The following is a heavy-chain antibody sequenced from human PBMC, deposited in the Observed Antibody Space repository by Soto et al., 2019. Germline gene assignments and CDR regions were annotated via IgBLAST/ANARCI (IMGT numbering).Heavy chain of an antibody. CDR1: GFTFSSYW. J-gene: IGHJ4*02. CDR3: ARGGPFYYYDSSDRSFDY. D-gene: IGHD3-22*01. CDR2: IKQDGSEK. Sequence: EVQLVESGGGLVQPGGSLRLSCAASGFTFSSYWMSWVRQAPGKGLEWVANIKQDGSEKYYVDSVKGRFTISRDNAKNSLYLQMNSPRAEDTAVYYCARGGPFYYYDSSDRSFDYWGQGTLVTVSS. V-gene: IGHV3-7*05.